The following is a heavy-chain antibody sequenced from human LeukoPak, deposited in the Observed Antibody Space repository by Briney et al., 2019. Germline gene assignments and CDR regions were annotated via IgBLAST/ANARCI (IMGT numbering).Heavy chain of an antibody. CDR3: ARAPPAYSSSWSYYYYGMDV. CDR1: GCSISSYY. V-gene: IGHV4-59*01. Sequence: PSETLSLTCTVSGCSISSYYWSWIRQPPGKGLEWIGYIYYSASTNYNPSLKSRVTISVATSTNQFSLKLSSVTAADTAVYYCARAPPAYSSSWSYYYYGMDVWGQGTTVTVSS. D-gene: IGHD6-13*01. J-gene: IGHJ6*02. CDR2: IYYSAST.